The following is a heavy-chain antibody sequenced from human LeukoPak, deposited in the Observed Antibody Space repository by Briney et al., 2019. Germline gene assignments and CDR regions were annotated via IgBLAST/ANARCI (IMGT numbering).Heavy chain of an antibody. J-gene: IGHJ6*03. CDR1: GFTFRSYV. Sequence: GGSLRLSCAASGFTFRSYVMSWVRQAPGKGLEWVSTISGSSVTTYYADSVKGRFTISRDNAKNSLYLQMNSLRAEDTALYYCARGMERFLEWLFTSGYYYYMDVWGKGTTVTVSS. V-gene: IGHV3-21*04. CDR3: ARGMERFLEWLFTSGYYYYMDV. CDR2: ISGSSVTT. D-gene: IGHD3-3*01.